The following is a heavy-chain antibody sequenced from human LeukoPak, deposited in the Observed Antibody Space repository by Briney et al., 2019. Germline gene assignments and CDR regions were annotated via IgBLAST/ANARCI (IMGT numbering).Heavy chain of an antibody. D-gene: IGHD4-17*01. CDR3: ARDGGSYGDCPH. CDR1: GYTFSRYG. V-gene: IGHV1-18*01. J-gene: IGHJ1*01. CDR2: ISANNGNT. Sequence: ASVKVSCKASGYTFSRYGVSWVRQAPGQGLEWMGWISANNGNTNYAQKVQGRVTMTTDTSTNTAYMELRSLRSDDTAVYYCARDGGSYGDCPHWGQGTLVTVSS.